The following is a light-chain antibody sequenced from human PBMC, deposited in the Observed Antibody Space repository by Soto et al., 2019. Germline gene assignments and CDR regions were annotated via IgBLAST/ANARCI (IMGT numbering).Light chain of an antibody. V-gene: IGLV2-14*01. CDR3: SSYTSSSTLV. CDR2: AVS. J-gene: IGLJ2*01. Sequence: QSALTQPASVSGSPGQSITVSCTGTSSDVGGYNYVSWYQQHPGKAPKLMIYAVSTRPSGVSYRFSGSKSGNTASLTISGLQAEDEADYYCSSYTSSSTLVFGGGTKVTVL. CDR1: SSDVGGYNY.